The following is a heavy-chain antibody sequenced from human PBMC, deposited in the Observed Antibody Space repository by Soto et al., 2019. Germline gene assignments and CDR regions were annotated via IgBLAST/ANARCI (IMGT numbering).Heavy chain of an antibody. J-gene: IGHJ6*02. CDR3: ARDALERGVELRYFDWLLDYYYYYGMDV. CDR2: ISAYNGNT. Sequence: ASVKVSCKASGYTFTSYGISWVRQAPGQGLEWMGWISAYNGNTNYAQKLQGRVTMTTDTSTSTAYMELRSLRSDGTAVYYCARDALERGVELRYFDWLLDYYYYYGMDVWGQGTTVTVSS. V-gene: IGHV1-18*01. D-gene: IGHD3-9*01. CDR1: GYTFTSYG.